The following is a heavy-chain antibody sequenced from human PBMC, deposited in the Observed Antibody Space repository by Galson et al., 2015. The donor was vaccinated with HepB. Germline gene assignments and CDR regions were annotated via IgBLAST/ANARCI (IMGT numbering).Heavy chain of an antibody. CDR2: IIPILGIA. J-gene: IGHJ4*02. CDR3: ARDLGITMVRGVKDGDYFDY. D-gene: IGHD3-10*01. V-gene: IGHV1-69*04. Sequence: SVKVSCKASGGTFSSYTISWVRQAPRQGLEWMGRIIPILGIANYAQKFQGRVTITTDTSTSTAYMELRSLRSDDTAVYYCARDLGITMVRGVKDGDYFDYWGQGTLVTVSS. CDR1: GGTFSSYT.